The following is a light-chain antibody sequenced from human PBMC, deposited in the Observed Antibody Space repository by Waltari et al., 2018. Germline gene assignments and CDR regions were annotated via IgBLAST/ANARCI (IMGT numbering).Light chain of an antibody. CDR1: HDINTH. V-gene: IGKV1-5*03. J-gene: IGKJ4*01. CDR3: HQYDAYPLT. Sequence: DVQMPQSPSTLSAAVGDRVTITCRASHDINTHLAWSQPKPGKAPKLIIYKASTLENGVPSRFGGSGSGTDFTLTISSLQPDDFATYYCHQYDAYPLTFGGGSKVEVK. CDR2: KAS.